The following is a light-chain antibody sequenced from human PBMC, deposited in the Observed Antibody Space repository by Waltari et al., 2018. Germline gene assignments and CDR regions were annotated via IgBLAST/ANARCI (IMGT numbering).Light chain of an antibody. CDR1: SGHSTNI. Sequence: QLVLTQSPSASASLGASVKLTCTLSSGHSTNIIAWLQQQPAKGPRFLMNVKSDGSHNKGVGIPVRFSGSSSGAGRYLTISSLQSEDEADYYCQTGGHGTWVFGGGTRLTIL. CDR2: VKSDGSH. V-gene: IGLV4-69*01. J-gene: IGLJ3*02. CDR3: QTGGHGTWV.